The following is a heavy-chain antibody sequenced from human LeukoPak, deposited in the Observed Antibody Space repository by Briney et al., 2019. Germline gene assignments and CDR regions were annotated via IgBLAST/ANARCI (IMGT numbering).Heavy chain of an antibody. D-gene: IGHD6-13*01. CDR2: IHHTGST. V-gene: IGHV4-38-2*02. J-gene: IGHJ5*02. CDR3: ARGSTSWYVGWFDP. Sequence: PSETLSLTCSVSNYSISSDYYWGWIRQPPGKGPEWIGSIHHTGSTDFNASLKSRVTMSIDASKNQLSLKVTSVTAADTAVYYCARGSTSWYVGWFDPWGQGTQVTVSS. CDR1: NYSISSDYY.